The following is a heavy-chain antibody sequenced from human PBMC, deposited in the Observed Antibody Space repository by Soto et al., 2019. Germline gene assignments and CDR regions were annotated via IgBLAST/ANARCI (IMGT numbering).Heavy chain of an antibody. CDR3: ARDSGAKLSSS. Sequence: QVQLVQSGAEVKKPGSSVKVSCKASGGTFSSYRINWVRQALGQGLEWVGGIVPIYRTADYAQKFQGRVTITADESARTAYMERRSLKSQDTAVYYCARDSGAKLSSSWGQGTLVTVSS. CDR1: GGTFSSYR. V-gene: IGHV1-69*01. CDR2: IVPIYRTA. J-gene: IGHJ4*02. D-gene: IGHD6-13*01.